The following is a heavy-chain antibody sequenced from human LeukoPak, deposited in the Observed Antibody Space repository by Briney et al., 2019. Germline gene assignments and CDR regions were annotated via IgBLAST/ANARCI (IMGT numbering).Heavy chain of an antibody. CDR2: INPNSGGT. CDR3: ARDHGGGNSKDWFDP. J-gene: IGHJ5*02. CDR1: GYTFTGYY. V-gene: IGHV1-2*02. D-gene: IGHD4-23*01. Sequence: ASVKVSCKASGYTFTGYYMHWVRQAPGQGLEWMGWINPNSGGTNYAQKFQGRVTMTRDMSTSTVYMELSSLRSEDTAVYYCARDHGGGNSKDWFDPWGQGTLVTVSS.